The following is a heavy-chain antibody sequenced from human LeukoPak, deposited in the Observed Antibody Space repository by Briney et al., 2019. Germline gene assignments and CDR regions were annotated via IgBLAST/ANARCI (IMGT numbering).Heavy chain of an antibody. D-gene: IGHD2-2*01. V-gene: IGHV1-2*02. CDR2: TNPNSGGT. J-gene: IGHJ6*03. CDR1: GYTFTGYY. Sequence: ASVKVSCKASGYTFTGYYMHWVRQAPGQGLEWMGWTNPNSGGTNYAQKFQGRVTMTRDTSISTAYMELSRLRSDDTAVYYCARAMRYCSSTSCYPPYYYYYMDVWGKGTTVTVSS. CDR3: ARAMRYCSSTSCYPPYYYYYMDV.